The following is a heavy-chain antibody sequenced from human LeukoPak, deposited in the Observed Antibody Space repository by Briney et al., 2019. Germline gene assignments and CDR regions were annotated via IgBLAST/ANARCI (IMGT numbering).Heavy chain of an antibody. J-gene: IGHJ5*02. D-gene: IGHD3-3*01. CDR2: INHSGST. CDR3: ARARITIFGVGQGAKNWFDP. Sequence: KPSETLSLTCTVSGGSISSSSNYWGWIRQPPGKGLEWIGEINHSGSTNYNPSLKSRVTISVDTSKNQFSLKLSSVTAADTAVYYCARARITIFGVGQGAKNWFDPWGQGTLVTVSS. V-gene: IGHV4-39*07. CDR1: GGSISSSSNY.